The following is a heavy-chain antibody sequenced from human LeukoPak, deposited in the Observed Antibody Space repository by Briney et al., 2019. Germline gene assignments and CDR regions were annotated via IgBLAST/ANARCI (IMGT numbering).Heavy chain of an antibody. CDR3: ARGQGTVTTH. D-gene: IGHD4-11*01. Sequence: PSETLSLTCAVSGGSFSGYYWTWIRQPPGKGLEWIGEINHSGSANHNPSLMSRVTISLDTPKNHFSLNLSSVTAADTAVYYCARGQGTVTTHWGQGTLVTVSS. CDR1: GGSFSGYY. V-gene: IGHV4-34*01. CDR2: INHSGSA. J-gene: IGHJ4*02.